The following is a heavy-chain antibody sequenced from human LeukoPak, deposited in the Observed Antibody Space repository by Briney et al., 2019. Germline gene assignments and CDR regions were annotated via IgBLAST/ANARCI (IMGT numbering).Heavy chain of an antibody. D-gene: IGHD1-1*01. V-gene: IGHV4-31*03. CDR2: IYYTGST. J-gene: IGHJ1*01. CDR1: GGSISSGGYY. Sequence: SETLSLTCTVSGGSISSGGYYWSWIRQHPGEGLEWIGYIYYTGSTYYNPSLKSRLTISVDTSKNQFSLKLSPVTAADTAVYYCARSGAAWKPPTYFQDWGQGTLVTVSS. CDR3: ARSGAAWKPPTYFQD.